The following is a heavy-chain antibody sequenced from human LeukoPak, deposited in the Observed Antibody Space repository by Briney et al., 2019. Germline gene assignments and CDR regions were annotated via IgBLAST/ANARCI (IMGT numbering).Heavy chain of an antibody. Sequence: PSETLSLTCAVYGGSFSGYYWSWIRQPPGKGLEWIGEINHSGSTNYNPSLKSGVTISIETSKKQFSLKLSSVTAADTAVYYCARVRGLYSRRFHPWGQGTQVTVSS. CDR1: GGSFSGYY. V-gene: IGHV4-34*01. CDR3: ARVRGLYSRRFHP. J-gene: IGHJ5*02. D-gene: IGHD6-13*01. CDR2: INHSGST.